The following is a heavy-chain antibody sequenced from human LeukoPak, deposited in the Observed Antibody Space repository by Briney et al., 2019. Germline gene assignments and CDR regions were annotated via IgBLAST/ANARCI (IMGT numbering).Heavy chain of an antibody. D-gene: IGHD2-21*01. CDR1: GGSISRGGYY. CDR3: AREETDSEAFDI. Sequence: SETLSLTCTVSGGSISRGGYYWSWIRQLPGKGLEWIGYIYYSGSSYYHPSLKSRVTISVDTSKNQFSLKLNSATAADTAVYYCAREETDSEAFDIWGQGTMVTVSS. J-gene: IGHJ3*02. CDR2: IYYSGSS. V-gene: IGHV4-31*03.